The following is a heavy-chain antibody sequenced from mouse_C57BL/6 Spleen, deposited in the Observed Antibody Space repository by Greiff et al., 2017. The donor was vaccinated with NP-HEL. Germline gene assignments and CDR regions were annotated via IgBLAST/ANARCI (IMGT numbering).Heavy chain of an antibody. D-gene: IGHD1-1*01. Sequence: QVQLQQPGAELVKPGASVKMSCKASGYTFTSYWITWVKQRPGQGREWIGDIYPGSGSTNYNEKFKSKATLTVDTSSSPAYMQLSSLTSEDSAVYYCARRKYYYGTSRDPYWYFDVWGTGTTVTVSS. CDR3: ARRKYYYGTSRDPYWYFDV. CDR1: GYTFTSYW. CDR2: IYPGSGST. V-gene: IGHV1-55*01. J-gene: IGHJ1*03.